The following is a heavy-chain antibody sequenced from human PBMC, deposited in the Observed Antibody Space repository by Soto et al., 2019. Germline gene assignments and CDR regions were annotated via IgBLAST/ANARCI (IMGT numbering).Heavy chain of an antibody. V-gene: IGHV4-59*01. CDR3: ARGLGYCSGGSCYRYFQH. Sequence: SETLSLTCTVSGGSISRYYWSWIRQPPGKGLEWIGYIYYSGSTNYNPSLKSRVTISVDTSKNQFSLKLSSVTAADTAVYYCARGLGYCSGGSCYRYFQHWGQGTLVTVSS. J-gene: IGHJ1*01. CDR1: GGSISRYY. CDR2: IYYSGST. D-gene: IGHD2-15*01.